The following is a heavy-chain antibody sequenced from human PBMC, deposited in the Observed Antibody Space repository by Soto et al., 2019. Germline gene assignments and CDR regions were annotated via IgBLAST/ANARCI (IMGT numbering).Heavy chain of an antibody. Sequence: SETLSLTCTVSGGSIGSYYWSWIRQPPGKGLEWIGYIYYSGSTNYNPSLKSRVTISVDTSKNQFSLKLSSVTAADTAVYYCARHGPKPWGPFEFWGQGTLVTVSS. CDR2: IYYSGST. V-gene: IGHV4-59*08. CDR3: ARHGPKPWGPFEF. CDR1: GGSIGSYY. J-gene: IGHJ5*01. D-gene: IGHD3-16*01.